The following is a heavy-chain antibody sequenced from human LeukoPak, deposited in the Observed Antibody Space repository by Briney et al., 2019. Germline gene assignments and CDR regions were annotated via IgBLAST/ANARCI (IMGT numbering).Heavy chain of an antibody. J-gene: IGHJ4*02. D-gene: IGHD1-26*01. CDR1: GFTFDDYA. CDR2: ISGDGSST. CDR3: ASRYSGSYNV. Sequence: GGSLRLSCAASGFTFDDYAMHWVRQAPGKGLEWVSLISGDGSSTYYADSVKGRFTISRDNAKNSLYLQMNSLRAEDTAVYYCASRYSGSYNVWGQGTLVTVSS. V-gene: IGHV3-43*02.